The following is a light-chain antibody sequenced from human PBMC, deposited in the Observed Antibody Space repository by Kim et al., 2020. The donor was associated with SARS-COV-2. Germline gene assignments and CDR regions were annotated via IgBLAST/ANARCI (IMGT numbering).Light chain of an antibody. V-gene: IGKV1-5*01. CDR2: EAS. CDR3: QQYHSYYT. J-gene: IGKJ4*01. CDR1: QSISNW. Sequence: DIQMTQFPSTLSASVGDRVTITCRASQSISNWLAWYQQKPGKAPKVLIYEASSLESGVPSRFSGSGSGTEFTLTISSLQPDDFASYYCQQYHSYYTFGGGTKVDIK.